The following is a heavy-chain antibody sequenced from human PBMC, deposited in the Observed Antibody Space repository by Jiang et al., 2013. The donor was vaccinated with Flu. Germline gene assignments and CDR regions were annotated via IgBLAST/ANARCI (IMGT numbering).Heavy chain of an antibody. D-gene: IGHD3-10*01. J-gene: IGHJ3*02. Sequence: GAEVKKPGASVKVSCKASGYTFTSYYMHWVRQAPGQGLEWMGIINPSGGSTSYAQKFQGRVTMTRDTSTSTVYMELSSLRSEDTAVYYCARDRRTYGEGSDAFDIWGQGTMVTVSS. CDR2: INPSGGST. CDR1: GYTFTSYY. V-gene: IGHV1-46*01. CDR3: ARDRRTYGEGSDAFDI.